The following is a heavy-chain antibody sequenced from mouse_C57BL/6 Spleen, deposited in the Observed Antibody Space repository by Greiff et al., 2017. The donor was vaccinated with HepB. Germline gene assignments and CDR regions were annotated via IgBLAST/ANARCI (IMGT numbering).Heavy chain of an antibody. J-gene: IGHJ2*01. Sequence: VQLQHSGAELARPGASVKMSCKASGYTFTSYTMHWVKQRPGQGLEWIGYINPSSGYTKYNQKFKDKATLTADKSSSTAYMQLSSLTSEDSAVYYCASPAYYSNPYYFDYWGQGTTLTVSS. CDR1: GYTFTSYT. V-gene: IGHV1-4*01. CDR3: ASPAYYSNPYYFDY. CDR2: INPSSGYT. D-gene: IGHD2-5*01.